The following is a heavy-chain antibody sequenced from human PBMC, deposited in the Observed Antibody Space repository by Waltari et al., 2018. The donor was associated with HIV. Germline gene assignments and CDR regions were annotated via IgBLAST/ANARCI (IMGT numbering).Heavy chain of an antibody. CDR2: IHHSGST. CDR3: ARGTAPRPGY. CDR1: GGSISGYY. D-gene: IGHD6-6*01. Sequence: QESGPGLVEPSETLSLTCSVSGGSISGYYWSWIRQPPGKGLEWIGYIHHSGSTNYNPSLRGRGTMSLDTSKNQLSLKLKSVTAADTAVYYCARGTAPRPGYWGQGTLVTVSP. V-gene: IGHV4-59*01. J-gene: IGHJ4*02.